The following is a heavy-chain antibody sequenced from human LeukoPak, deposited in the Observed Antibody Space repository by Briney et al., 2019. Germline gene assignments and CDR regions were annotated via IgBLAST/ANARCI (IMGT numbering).Heavy chain of an antibody. Sequence: PGGSLRLSCAASGFTFSSYEMNWVRQAPGKGLEWVSYISSSGSTIYYADSVKGRFTISRDNAKNSLCLQMNSLRAEDTAVYYCAREGYCSSTSCYAGYYYGMDVWGQGTTVTVSS. D-gene: IGHD2-2*01. CDR1: GFTFSSYE. J-gene: IGHJ6*02. CDR2: ISSSGSTI. V-gene: IGHV3-48*03. CDR3: AREGYCSSTSCYAGYYYGMDV.